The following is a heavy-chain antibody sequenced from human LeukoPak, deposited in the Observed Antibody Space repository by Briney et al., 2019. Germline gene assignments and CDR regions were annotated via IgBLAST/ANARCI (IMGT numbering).Heavy chain of an antibody. CDR3: ARWGNIRARPGPDY. Sequence: ASVKVSCKASGYTFTSYDINWVRQATGQGLEWMGWMNPNSGNTGYAQKFQGRVTMTRNTSISTAYMELSSLRSEDTAVYYCARWGNIRARPGPDYWGQGTLVTVSS. CDR1: GYTFTSYD. J-gene: IGHJ4*02. V-gene: IGHV1-8*01. CDR2: MNPNSGNT. D-gene: IGHD6-6*01.